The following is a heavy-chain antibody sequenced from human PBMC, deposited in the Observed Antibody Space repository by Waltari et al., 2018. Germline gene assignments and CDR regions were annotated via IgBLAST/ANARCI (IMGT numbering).Heavy chain of an antibody. CDR3: AREPITIFGVVNYFDY. CDR2: IYHSGST. V-gene: IGHV4-38-2*02. CDR1: GYSISSGYY. J-gene: IGHJ4*02. Sequence: QVQLQESGPGLVKPSETLSLTCTVSGYSISSGYYWGWIRQPPGKGLEWIGSIYHSGSTYYNPSLKSRVTISVDTSKNQFSLKLSSVTAADTAVYYWAREPITIFGVVNYFDYWGQGTLVTVSS. D-gene: IGHD3-3*01.